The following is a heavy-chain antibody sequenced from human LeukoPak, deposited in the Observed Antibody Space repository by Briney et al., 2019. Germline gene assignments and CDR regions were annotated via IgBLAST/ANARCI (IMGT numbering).Heavy chain of an antibody. CDR1: GSTVSSNY. V-gene: IGHV3-53*01. CDR3: ASVAMVRGVISSSVFDY. CDR2: IYSGGST. J-gene: IGHJ4*02. D-gene: IGHD3-10*01. Sequence: GGSLRLSCAASGSTVSSNYMSWVRQAPGKGLEWVSVIYSGGSTYYADSVKGRFTISRDNSKNTLYLQMNSLRAEDTAVYYCASVAMVRGVISSSVFDYWGQGTLVTVSS.